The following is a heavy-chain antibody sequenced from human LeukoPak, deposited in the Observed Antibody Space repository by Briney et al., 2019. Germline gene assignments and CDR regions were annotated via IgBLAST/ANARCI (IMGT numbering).Heavy chain of an antibody. Sequence: GGSLRLSCAASGFTFSTYAMNWVRQAPGKGLEWVSTINHNGGNTYYADSVKGRFTISRDNSKNTLYLQMNSLRAEDTAIYYCARAPLYHYDSSGYLFDYWGQGTLVTVSS. D-gene: IGHD3-22*01. CDR1: GFTFSTYA. V-gene: IGHV3-23*01. CDR2: INHNGGNT. CDR3: ARAPLYHYDSSGYLFDY. J-gene: IGHJ4*02.